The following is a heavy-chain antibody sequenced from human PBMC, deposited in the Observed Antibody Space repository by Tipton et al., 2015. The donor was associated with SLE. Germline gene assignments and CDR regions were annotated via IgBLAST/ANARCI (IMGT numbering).Heavy chain of an antibody. Sequence: LSLTCSVSGGSISSNYWIWIRQPPGKGLEWIGYISDGGGTNHNPSLKSRVTISVDPAKNQFSLKLTSVTAADTAVYYCARANWGSRSVLGAFDIWGQGTMVTVSS. D-gene: IGHD7-27*01. V-gene: IGHV4-59*08. J-gene: IGHJ3*02. CDR3: ARANWGSRSVLGAFDI. CDR2: ISDGGGT. CDR1: GGSISSNY.